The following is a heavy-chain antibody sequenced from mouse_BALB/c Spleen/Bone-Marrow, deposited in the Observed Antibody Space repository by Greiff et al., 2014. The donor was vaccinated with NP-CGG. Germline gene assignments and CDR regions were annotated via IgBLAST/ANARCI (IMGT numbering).Heavy chain of an antibody. Sequence: EVQLQQSGPELVKPGASVKISCKASGYTFTDYNMHWVKQSHGKSLEWIGYIYPYNGYTGYNQKFKSKATLTVDNSSSTAYMESRSLTSEASAVYPCARSGVPHARDYWGQGPSATVSS. D-gene: IGHD3-1*01. J-gene: IGHJ4*01. CDR3: ARSGVPHARDY. CDR1: GYTFTDYN. V-gene: IGHV1S29*02. CDR2: IYPYNGYT.